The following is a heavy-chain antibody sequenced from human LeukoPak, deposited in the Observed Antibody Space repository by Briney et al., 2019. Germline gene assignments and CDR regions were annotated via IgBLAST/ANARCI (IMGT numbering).Heavy chain of an antibody. CDR1: GVPISNYY. D-gene: IGHD3-10*01. V-gene: IGHV4-59*01. J-gene: IGHJ5*02. CDR3: ARGGVVGTMLRGINWFDP. CDR2: VYYSGST. Sequence: SETLSLTCTVSGVPISNYYWNWIRQSPGKGLEWIGYVYYSGSTDYNPSLKRRVSISVDMSKNQFSLELSSVTAADTAVYYCARGGVVGTMLRGINWFDPWSQGTLVAVSS.